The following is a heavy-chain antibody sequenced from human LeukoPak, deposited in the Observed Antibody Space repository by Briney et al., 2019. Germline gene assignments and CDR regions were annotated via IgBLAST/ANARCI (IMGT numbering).Heavy chain of an antibody. CDR1: GFTFSSSY. V-gene: IGHV3-53*01. CDR2: IYSGGTT. CDR3: ARGHIGTYHYFDY. Sequence: GRSLRLSCAASGFTFSSSYMSWVRQAPEKGLEWVSVIYSGGTTYYADSVKGRFTISRDNSMNALYLQMNSLRAEDTALYYCARGHIGTYHYFDYWGQGTLVTVSS. D-gene: IGHD1-26*01. J-gene: IGHJ4*02.